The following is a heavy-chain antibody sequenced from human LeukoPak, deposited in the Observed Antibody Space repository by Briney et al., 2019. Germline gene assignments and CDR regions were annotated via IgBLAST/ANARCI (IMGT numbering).Heavy chain of an antibody. CDR1: GDSVSSNTVA. CDR3: ARGNDYGGNTYYYYMDV. Sequence: SQTLSLTCAISGDSVSSNTVAWNWIRQSPSRGLEWLGRTYYRSKWFNDYAVSVKSRITITPDTSKNQFSLQLNSVTPEDTAVYYCARGNDYGGNTYYYYMDVWGKGTTVTVSS. V-gene: IGHV6-1*01. CDR2: TYYRSKWFN. J-gene: IGHJ6*03. D-gene: IGHD4-23*01.